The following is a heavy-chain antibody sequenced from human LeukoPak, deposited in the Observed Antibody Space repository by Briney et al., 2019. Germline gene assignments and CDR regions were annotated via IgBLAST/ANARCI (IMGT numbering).Heavy chain of an antibody. CDR1: GFTFSSYS. V-gene: IGHV3-21*01. J-gene: IGHJ4*02. CDR2: ISSSSSYI. D-gene: IGHD6-19*01. CDR3: ARAVSSGWYLDY. Sequence: KTGGSLRLSCAASGFTFSSYSMNWVRQAPGKGLEWVSSISSSSSYIYYADSVKGRFTISRDNAKNSLYLQMNSLRTEDTAVYYCARAVSSGWYLDYWGQGTMVTVSS.